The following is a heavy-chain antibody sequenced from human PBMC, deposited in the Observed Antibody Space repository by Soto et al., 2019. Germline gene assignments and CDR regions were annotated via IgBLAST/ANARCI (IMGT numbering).Heavy chain of an antibody. Sequence: SETLGLTCAFYGGSFSVYYWSWIRQPPGKGLEWIGEINHSGSTNYNPSLKSRVTISVDTSKNQFSLKLSSVTAADTAVYYCARGARLAAGYSRGWYDYWGQGTMVTVSS. CDR3: ARGARLAAGYSRGWYDY. D-gene: IGHD6-19*01. V-gene: IGHV4-34*01. CDR2: INHSGST. J-gene: IGHJ4*02. CDR1: GGSFSVYY.